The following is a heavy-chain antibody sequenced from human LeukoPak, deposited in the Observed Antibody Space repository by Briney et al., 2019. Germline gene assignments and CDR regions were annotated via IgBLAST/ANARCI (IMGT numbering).Heavy chain of an antibody. CDR1: DYSISSGYY. D-gene: IGHD2-15*01. J-gene: IGHJ6*03. V-gene: IGHV4-38-2*02. Sequence: SETLSLTCSVSDYSISSGYYWGWIRQPPGKGLEWIGSMEWIGSIYHSGSTNYNPSLKSRVTISVDTSKNQFSLKLISVTAADTAVYYCARFAPDRDGYCSGGSCYPTLFYYYYYYMDVWGKGTTVTISS. CDR2: IYHSGST. CDR3: ARFAPDRDGYCSGGSCYPTLFYYYYYYMDV.